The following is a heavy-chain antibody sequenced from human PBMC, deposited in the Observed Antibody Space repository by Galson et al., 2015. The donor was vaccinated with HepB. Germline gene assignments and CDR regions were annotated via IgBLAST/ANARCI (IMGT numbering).Heavy chain of an antibody. D-gene: IGHD1-1*01. Sequence: QSGAEVKKPGESLKISCQGSGKTFSAYWIGWVRQMPGKGLEWMGLIYPGDSETRYSPSFQGQVTISADKSISTVYLQWSSLKASDTATYYCARPQQLASFSYYGLDVWGQGTTVTVSS. V-gene: IGHV5-51*01. CDR2: IYPGDSET. J-gene: IGHJ6*02. CDR1: GKTFSAYW. CDR3: ARPQQLASFSYYGLDV.